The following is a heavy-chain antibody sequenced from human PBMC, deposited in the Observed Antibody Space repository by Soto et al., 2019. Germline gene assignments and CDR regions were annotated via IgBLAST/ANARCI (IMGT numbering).Heavy chain of an antibody. CDR1: GDSVSSNSAA. D-gene: IGHD6-6*01. Sequence: SQTLSLTCVISGDSVSSNSAAWNWIRQSPSRGLEWLGRTYYRSKWYNDYAVSVKSRITINPDTSKNQFSLQLNSVTPEDTAVYYCARDILAGSSSSYYYYGMDVWGQGTTVTVSS. V-gene: IGHV6-1*01. CDR2: TYYRSKWYN. J-gene: IGHJ6*02. CDR3: ARDILAGSSSSYYYYGMDV.